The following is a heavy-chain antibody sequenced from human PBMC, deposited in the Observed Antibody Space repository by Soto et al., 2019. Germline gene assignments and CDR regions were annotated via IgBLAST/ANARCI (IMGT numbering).Heavy chain of an antibody. J-gene: IGHJ4*02. D-gene: IGHD6-19*01. Sequence: SETLSLTCAVYGGSFSGYYWSWIRQPPGKGLEWIGEINPSGSTNYNPSLKSRVTISVDTSKNQFSLNLSTVTAADTAVYYCVRSRHGRSSGWYNYWGQGTLVTVYS. V-gene: IGHV4-34*01. CDR1: GGSFSGYY. CDR2: INPSGST. CDR3: VRSRHGRSSGWYNY.